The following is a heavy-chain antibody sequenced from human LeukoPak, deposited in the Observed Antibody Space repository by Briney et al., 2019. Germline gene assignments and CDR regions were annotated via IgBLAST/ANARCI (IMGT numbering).Heavy chain of an antibody. CDR2: INYSGST. CDR3: ARVLLITASAVHAFDI. Sequence: SETLSLTCAVYGGSFSNYYWSWLRQPPGKGLEWIGEINYSGSTNYNPSLKSRVTISIDTSKTQFSLTLTSVTAADTAVYYCARVLLITASAVHAFDIWGQGTMVTVSP. J-gene: IGHJ3*02. V-gene: IGHV4-34*01. CDR1: GGSFSNYY. D-gene: IGHD1-20*01.